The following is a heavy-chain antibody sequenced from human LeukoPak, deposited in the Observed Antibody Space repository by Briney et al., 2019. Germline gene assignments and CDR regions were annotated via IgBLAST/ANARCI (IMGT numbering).Heavy chain of an antibody. Sequence: SETLSLTCTVSGGSISSSSYYWGWIRQPPGKGLEWIGSIYYSGSTYYNPSLKSRVTISVDTSKNQFSLKLNSVTAADTAVYYCARRVLSELYWYFDLWGRGTLVTVSS. V-gene: IGHV4-39*01. CDR2: IYYSGST. CDR3: ARRVLSELYWYFDL. CDR1: GGSISSSSYY. D-gene: IGHD3-16*02. J-gene: IGHJ2*01.